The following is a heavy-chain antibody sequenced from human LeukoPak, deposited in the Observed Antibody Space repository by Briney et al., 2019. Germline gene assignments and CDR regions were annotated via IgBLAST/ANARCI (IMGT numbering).Heavy chain of an antibody. CDR1: GFIFDDYA. D-gene: IGHD1-1*01. CDR2: INWNSSYI. J-gene: IGHJ4*02. Sequence: GGSLRLSCAASGFIFDDYAMHWVRQVPGKGLQWVSGINWNSSYIGLADFVKGRVTIPRDNAKNSLYLNMNSLRAEDTALYYCAKDTTATGTGNFDYWGQGTLVTVSS. CDR3: AKDTTATGTGNFDY. V-gene: IGHV3-9*01.